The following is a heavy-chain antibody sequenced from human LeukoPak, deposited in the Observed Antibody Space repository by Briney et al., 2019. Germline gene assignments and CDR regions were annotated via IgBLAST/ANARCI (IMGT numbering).Heavy chain of an antibody. CDR2: ISYDGSNK. CDR1: GFTFSSYA. CDR3: ARDIAVAGTSLDY. Sequence: GGSLRLSCAASGFTFSSYAMHWVRQAPGKGLEWVAVISYDGSNKYYADSVKGRFTISRDNSKNTLYLQMNSLRAEDTAVYYCARDIAVAGTSLDYWGQGTLVTVS. V-gene: IGHV3-30*04. D-gene: IGHD6-19*01. J-gene: IGHJ4*02.